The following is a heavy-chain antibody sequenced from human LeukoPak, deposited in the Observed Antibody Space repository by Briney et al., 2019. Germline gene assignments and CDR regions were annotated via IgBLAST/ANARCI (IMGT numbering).Heavy chain of an antibody. CDR2: IYYSGST. J-gene: IGHJ5*02. D-gene: IGHD3-3*01. Sequence: SETLSLTCTVSGGSISSSSYYWGWIRQPPGKGLEWIGSIYYSGSTYYNPSLKSRVTISVDTSKNQFSLKLSSVTAADTAVYYCARLPSDDYDFWSGYYIDWFDPWGQGTLVTVSS. CDR1: GGSISSSSYY. CDR3: ARLPSDDYDFWSGYYIDWFDP. V-gene: IGHV4-39*07.